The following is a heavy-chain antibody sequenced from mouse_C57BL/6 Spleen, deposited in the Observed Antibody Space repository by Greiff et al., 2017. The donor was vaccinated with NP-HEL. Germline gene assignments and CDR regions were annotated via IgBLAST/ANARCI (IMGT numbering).Heavy chain of an antibody. J-gene: IGHJ2*01. V-gene: IGHV1-59*01. Sequence: QVQLQQPGAELVRPGTSVKLSCKASGYTFTSYWMHWVKQRPGQGLEWIGVIDPSDSYTNYNQKFKGKATLTVDTSSSTAYMQLSSLTSEDSAVYYCARWVYDYDGGYFDYWGQGTTLTVSS. CDR2: IDPSDSYT. CDR3: ARWVYDYDGGYFDY. CDR1: GYTFTSYW. D-gene: IGHD2-4*01.